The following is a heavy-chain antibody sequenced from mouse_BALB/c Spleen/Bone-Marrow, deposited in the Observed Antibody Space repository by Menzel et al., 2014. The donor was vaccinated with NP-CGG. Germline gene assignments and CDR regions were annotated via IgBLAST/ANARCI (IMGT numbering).Heavy chain of an antibody. CDR2: ILPGSGSI. V-gene: IGHV1-9*01. CDR3: ASRYDTMDY. CDR1: GYTFSSYW. Sequence: QVQLQQSGAELMKPGASVKISCKATGYTFSSYWIEWVKQRPGHGLEWIGEILPGSGSIKYNEKFKGKATFTADISSNTAYMQPSSLTSEDSAVYYCASRYDTMDYWGQGTSVTVSS. J-gene: IGHJ4*01.